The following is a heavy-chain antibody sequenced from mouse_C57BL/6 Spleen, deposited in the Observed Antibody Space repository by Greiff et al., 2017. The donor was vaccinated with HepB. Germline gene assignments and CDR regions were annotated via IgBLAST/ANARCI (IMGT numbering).Heavy chain of an antibody. CDR2: IDPETGGT. CDR1: GYTFTDYE. Sequence: VKLVESGAELVRPGASVTLSCKASGYTFTDYEMHWVKQTPVHGLEWIGAIDPETGGTAYNQKFKGKAILTADKSSSTAYMELRSLTSEDSAVYYCTNYYGSSYPFAYWGQGTLVTVSA. D-gene: IGHD1-1*01. J-gene: IGHJ3*01. V-gene: IGHV1-15*01. CDR3: TNYYGSSYPFAY.